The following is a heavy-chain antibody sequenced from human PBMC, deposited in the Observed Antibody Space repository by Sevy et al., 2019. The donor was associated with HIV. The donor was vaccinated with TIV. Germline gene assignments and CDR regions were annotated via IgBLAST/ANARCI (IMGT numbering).Heavy chain of an antibody. CDR1: GFTLSSYG. J-gene: IGHJ6*02. Sequence: GGSLRLSCAASGFTLSSYGMHWVRQAPGKGLEWVAVIRYDGSNKYYGGSVKGRFTISRDNSKNTLYLQMNSLRAEDTALYYCARDRLGITISAEWGGGMDVWGQGTTVTVSS. V-gene: IGHV3-33*01. CDR2: IRYDGSNK. D-gene: IGHD3-3*01. CDR3: ARDRLGITISAEWGGGMDV.